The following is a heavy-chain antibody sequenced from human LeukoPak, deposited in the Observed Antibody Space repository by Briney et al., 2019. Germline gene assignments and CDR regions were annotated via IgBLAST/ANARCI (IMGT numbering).Heavy chain of an antibody. D-gene: IGHD5-12*01. Sequence: SETLSLTCIVSGGSVSSGSYYWSWIRQPPGKGLEWIGYIYNSVRTDYNPSLKSRVTISVDTSKNQLSLKLSSVTAADTAVYFCVRDLVATIDHYYYGMDVWGQGTTVTVSS. CDR1: GGSVSSGSYY. J-gene: IGHJ6*02. CDR2: IYNSVRT. CDR3: VRDLVATIDHYYYGMDV. V-gene: IGHV4-61*01.